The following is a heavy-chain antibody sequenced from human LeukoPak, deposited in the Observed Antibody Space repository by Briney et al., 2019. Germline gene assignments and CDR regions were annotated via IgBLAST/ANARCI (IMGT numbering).Heavy chain of an antibody. CDR2: MNPNSGNT. D-gene: IGHD4-17*01. J-gene: IGHJ2*01. CDR3: AREGTTVRYFDL. Sequence: ASVKVSRKASGYTFTSYDINWVRQATGQGLEWMGWMNPNSGNTGYAQKFQGRVTITRNTSISTAYMELSSLRSEDTAVYYCAREGTTVRYFDLWGRGTLVTVSS. CDR1: GYTFTSYD. V-gene: IGHV1-8*03.